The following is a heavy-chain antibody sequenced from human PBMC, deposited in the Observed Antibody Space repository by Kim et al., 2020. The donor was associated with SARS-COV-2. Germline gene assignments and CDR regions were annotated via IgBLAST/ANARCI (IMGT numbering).Heavy chain of an antibody. CDR3: ARMVADSNYIHSYYYYYGMDV. J-gene: IGHJ6*02. CDR1: GFSLSTSGMC. V-gene: IGHV2-70*01. Sequence: SGPTLVNPTQTLTLTCTFSGFSLSTSGMCVSWIRQPPGKALEWLALIDWDDDKYYSTSLKTRLTISKDTSKNQVVLTMTNMDPVDTATYYCARMVADSNYIHSYYYYYGMDVWGQGTTVTVSS. D-gene: IGHD4-4*01. CDR2: IDWDDDK.